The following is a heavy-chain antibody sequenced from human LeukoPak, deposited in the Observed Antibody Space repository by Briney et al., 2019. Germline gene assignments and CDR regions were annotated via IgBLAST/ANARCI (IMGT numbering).Heavy chain of an antibody. CDR3: ARTRRPDRDFDY. CDR1: GGSISSGSYY. J-gene: IGHJ4*02. CDR2: IYTSEST. V-gene: IGHV4-61*02. D-gene: IGHD6-6*01. Sequence: SETLSLTCTVSGGSISSGSYYWSWIRQPAGKGLEWIGRIYTSESTNYNPSLKSRVTISVDTSKNQFSLKLSSVTAADTAVYYCARTRRPDRDFDYWGQGTLVTVSS.